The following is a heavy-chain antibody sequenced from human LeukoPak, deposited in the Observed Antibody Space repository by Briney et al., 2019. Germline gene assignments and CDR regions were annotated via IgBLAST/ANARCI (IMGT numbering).Heavy chain of an antibody. CDR3: ARARASYNPFDY. Sequence: HPGGSLRLSCTASGFIFSNYWMNWVRQASGKGLEWVASIKKDGSEKYYVDSVKGRFTISRDNAKNSLYLQMNSLRAEDTAVYYCARARASYNPFDYWGQGTLVTVSS. CDR1: GFIFSNYW. J-gene: IGHJ4*02. CDR2: IKKDGSEK. V-gene: IGHV3-7*01. D-gene: IGHD5-24*01.